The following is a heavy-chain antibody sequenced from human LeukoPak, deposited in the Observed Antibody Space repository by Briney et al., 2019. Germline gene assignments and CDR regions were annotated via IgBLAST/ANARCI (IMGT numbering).Heavy chain of an antibody. Sequence: GGSLRLSCSASGFTFSSYSMNWVRQAPGKGLEWVSYISSSSSTIYYADSVKGRFTISRDNAKNSLYLQMNSLRDEDTAVYYCATTTVTGFDYWGQGTLVTVSS. V-gene: IGHV3-48*02. J-gene: IGHJ4*02. D-gene: IGHD4-17*01. CDR3: ATTTVTGFDY. CDR2: ISSSSSTI. CDR1: GFTFSSYS.